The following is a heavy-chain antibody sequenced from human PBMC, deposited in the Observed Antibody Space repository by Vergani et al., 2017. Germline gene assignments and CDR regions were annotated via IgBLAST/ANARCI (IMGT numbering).Heavy chain of an antibody. CDR3: VKDHPVFDE. Sequence: VQLLESGGGLVQPGGSLRISCAASGFNFNNYGMSWVRQSPGKGLEWVAFIQKDGIDKFYADSVRGRFTISRDISKNTLYLEMNSLSAEDTALYHCVKDHPVFDEWGRGTLVSVS. J-gene: IGHJ4*02. CDR2: IQKDGIDK. CDR1: GFNFNNYG. V-gene: IGHV3-30*02.